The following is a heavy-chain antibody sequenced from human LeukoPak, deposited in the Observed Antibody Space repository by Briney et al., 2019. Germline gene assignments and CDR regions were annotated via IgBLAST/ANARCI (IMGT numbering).Heavy chain of an antibody. D-gene: IGHD1-7*01. CDR1: GYTFTGYY. V-gene: IGHV1-2*02. CDR2: INPNSGGT. CDR3: ARDRLPYNWNYYDAFDI. Sequence: GASVKVSCKASGYTFTGYYMHWVRQAPGQGLEWMGWINPNSGGTNYAQKFQGRVTMTRDTSISTAYMELSRLRSDDTAVYYCARDRLPYNWNYYDAFDIWGQGTMVTVSS. J-gene: IGHJ3*02.